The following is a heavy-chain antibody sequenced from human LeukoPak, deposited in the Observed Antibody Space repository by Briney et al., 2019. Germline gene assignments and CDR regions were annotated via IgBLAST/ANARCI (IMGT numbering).Heavy chain of an antibody. V-gene: IGHV3-7*01. CDR3: TKDRSRAEDD. CDR1: GFTHSGHR. Sequence: GGSLRLSRSPSGFTHSGHRKLWLRQAPGKGLEWVANINQGGSDKYYVDSVKGRFTISRDNANNLLYLQMNSLRGEDTAVYYCTKDRSRAEDDWGRGTLVTVSS. J-gene: IGHJ4*02. D-gene: IGHD1-14*01. CDR2: INQGGSDK.